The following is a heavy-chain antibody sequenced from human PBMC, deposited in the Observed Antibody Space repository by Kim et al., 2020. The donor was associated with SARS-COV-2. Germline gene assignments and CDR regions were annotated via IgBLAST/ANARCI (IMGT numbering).Heavy chain of an antibody. CDR2: IYYSGST. J-gene: IGHJ4*02. CDR3: ARADSSGTEFDY. CDR1: GGSISSYY. D-gene: IGHD3-22*01. V-gene: IGHV4-59*13. Sequence: SETLSLTCTVSGGSISSYYWSWIRQPPGKGLEWIGYIYYSGSTNYNPSLKSRVTISVDTSKNQFSLKLSSVTAADTAVYYCARADSSGTEFDYWGQGTLVTVSS.